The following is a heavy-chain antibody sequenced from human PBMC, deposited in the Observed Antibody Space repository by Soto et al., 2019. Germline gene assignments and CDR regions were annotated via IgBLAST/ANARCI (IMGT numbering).Heavy chain of an antibody. D-gene: IGHD3-9*01. CDR2: IYYSGST. V-gene: IGHV4-59*08. Sequence: SETLSLTCTVSGGSISSYYWSWIRQPPGKGLEWIGYIYYSGSTNYNPSLKSRVTISVDTSKNQFSLKLSFVTAADTAVYYCARCGTYYDILTGYDAFDIWGQGTMVTVSS. J-gene: IGHJ3*02. CDR3: ARCGTYYDILTGYDAFDI. CDR1: GGSISSYY.